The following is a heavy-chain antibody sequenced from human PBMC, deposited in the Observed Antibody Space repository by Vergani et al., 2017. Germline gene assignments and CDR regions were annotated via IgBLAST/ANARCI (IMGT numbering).Heavy chain of an antibody. V-gene: IGHV4-39*01. CDR1: GGSLTSGGYY. J-gene: IGHJ4*02. CDR3: VGHSPMVSSRVDY. CDR2: IYYSGTT. D-gene: IGHD3-10*01. Sequence: HLQLQELGPGLVKPSETLSLTFTVSGGSLTSGGYYWGWIRQSPGKGLEWIGSIYYSGTTYYNPSLTSRMTTSFDTSNSQFSMKLASLTAADTAVYYCVGHSPMVSSRVDYWGQGVLVTVSP.